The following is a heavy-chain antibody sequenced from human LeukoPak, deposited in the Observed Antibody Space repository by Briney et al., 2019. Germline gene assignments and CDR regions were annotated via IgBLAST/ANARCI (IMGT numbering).Heavy chain of an antibody. CDR3: AELGITMIGGV. CDR2: IKQDGSEK. J-gene: IGHJ6*04. V-gene: IGHV3-7*01. D-gene: IGHD3-10*02. Sequence: SGGSLRLSCAGSGFTFSSYWMNWVRQAPEKGLEWVANIKQDGSEKDYVDSVKGRFTISRDNAKNSLYLQMNSLRAEDTAVYYCAELGITMIGGVWGKGTTVTISS. CDR1: GFTFSSYW.